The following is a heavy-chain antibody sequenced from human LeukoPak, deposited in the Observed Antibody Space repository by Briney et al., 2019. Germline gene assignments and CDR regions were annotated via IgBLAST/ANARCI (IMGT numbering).Heavy chain of an antibody. D-gene: IGHD2-8*01. J-gene: IGHJ4*02. CDR1: GYTFINYN. CDR2: VNPRSGNA. V-gene: IGHV1-8*03. Sequence: VASVKVSCKASGYTFINYNINWVRQATGQGLEWMGWVNPRSGNAGYLQKFQGRLTITRDTSIDTAYMDLSSLSSEDTAVYYCARGVPLGYCTYGVCYPPYYFDYWGQGTLVTASS. CDR3: ARGVPLGYCTYGVCYPPYYFDY.